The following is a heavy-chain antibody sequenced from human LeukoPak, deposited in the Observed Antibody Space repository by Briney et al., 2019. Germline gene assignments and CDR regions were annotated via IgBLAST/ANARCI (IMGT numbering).Heavy chain of an antibody. CDR1: GYTFTSYD. V-gene: IGHV1-8*01. CDR3: YISSGYYEFAFDI. CDR2: MNPNSGNT. D-gene: IGHD3-22*01. J-gene: IGHJ3*02. Sequence: ASVKVSCKASGYTFTSYDINWMRQATGQGLEWMGWMNPNSGNTGYAQKFQGRVTMTRNTSISTAYMELSSLRSEDTAVYYCYISSGYYEFAFDIWGQGTMVTVSS.